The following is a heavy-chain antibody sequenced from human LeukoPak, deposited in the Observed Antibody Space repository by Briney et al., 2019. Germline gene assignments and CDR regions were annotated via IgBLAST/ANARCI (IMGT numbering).Heavy chain of an antibody. Sequence: GASVKVSCKAPGGTFSSYAISWVRQAPGQGLEWMGGIIPIFGTANYAQKFQGRVTITTDESTSTAYMELSSLRSEDTAVYYCARDLYGDLSLDAFDIWGQGTMVTVSS. CDR2: IIPIFGTA. CDR3: ARDLYGDLSLDAFDI. V-gene: IGHV1-69*05. D-gene: IGHD4-17*01. J-gene: IGHJ3*02. CDR1: GGTFSSYA.